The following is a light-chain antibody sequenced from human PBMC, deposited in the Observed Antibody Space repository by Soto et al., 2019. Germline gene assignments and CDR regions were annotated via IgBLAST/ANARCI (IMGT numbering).Light chain of an antibody. V-gene: IGKV3-15*01. J-gene: IGKJ2*01. Sequence: EIVLTQSPATLSLSPGERSTLSCTASQSVSSYLAWYKQKPGQXPRXXIHGASSRATGVPARFSGSGSGTDFTITISSLQSEDFAVYECQHYNYWPYTFGQGTKVDIK. CDR2: GAS. CDR3: QHYNYWPYT. CDR1: QSVSSY.